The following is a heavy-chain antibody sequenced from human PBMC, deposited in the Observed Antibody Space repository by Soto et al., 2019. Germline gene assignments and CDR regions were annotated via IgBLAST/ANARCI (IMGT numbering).Heavy chain of an antibody. CDR2: IKEDGSEK. Sequence: EVQLVESGGGLVQPGGSLRLSCAASGFTFSSYWMSWVRQAPGKGLEWVANIKEDGSEKFYVDSVKGRFTISRDNAKNSLYLQMNSLRAEDTAVYYCARDRKVRGLISRYYMDVWDKGTTVTVSS. V-gene: IGHV3-7*01. CDR1: GFTFSSYW. D-gene: IGHD3-10*01. J-gene: IGHJ6*03. CDR3: ARDRKVRGLISRYYMDV.